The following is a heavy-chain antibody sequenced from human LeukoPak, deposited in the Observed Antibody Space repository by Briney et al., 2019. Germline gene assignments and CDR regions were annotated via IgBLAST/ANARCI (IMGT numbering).Heavy chain of an antibody. D-gene: IGHD4-17*01. V-gene: IGHV1-2*02. CDR2: INPHSGGT. CDR3: ARAHEYGDLLIDY. J-gene: IGHJ4*02. Sequence: GASVKVSCKASGYTFTGYYMHWVRQAPGQGLEWMGWINPHSGGTNYAQKFQGRVTMTRDTSISTAYMDLSRLRSDDTAVYYCARAHEYGDLLIDYWGQGTLVTVSS. CDR1: GYTFTGYY.